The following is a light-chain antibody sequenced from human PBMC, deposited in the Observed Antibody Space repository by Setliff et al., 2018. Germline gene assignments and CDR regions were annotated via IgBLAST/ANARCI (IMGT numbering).Light chain of an antibody. CDR2: EVS. CDR3: MSYTTIRTYV. J-gene: IGLJ1*01. CDR1: SSDVGAYSH. Sequence: QSALTQPASVSGSPGQSITISCAGTSSDVGAYSHVSWYQQYPGKAPKLMISEVSNRPSGVSCRFSGSKSGNTASLTISGPQAEDEADYYCMSYTTIRTYVFGTGTKVTVL. V-gene: IGLV2-14*01.